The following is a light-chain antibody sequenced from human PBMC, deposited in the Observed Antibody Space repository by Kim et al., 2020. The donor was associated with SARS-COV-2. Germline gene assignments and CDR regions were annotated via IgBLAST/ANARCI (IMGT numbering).Light chain of an antibody. CDR3: QQYNGYSWT. J-gene: IGKJ1*01. CDR1: QTINTW. V-gene: IGKV1-5*01. Sequence: APVGDRVTSTCRASQTINTWLAWYQQKPGKAPKLLIHDASILQGGVPSRFSGSGSGTQFSLTISSLQPDDSATYYCQQYNGYSWTFGQGTKVDIK. CDR2: DAS.